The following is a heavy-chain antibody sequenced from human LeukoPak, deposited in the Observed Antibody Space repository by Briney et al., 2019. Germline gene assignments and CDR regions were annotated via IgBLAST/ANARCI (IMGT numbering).Heavy chain of an antibody. D-gene: IGHD3-3*02. V-gene: IGHV1-18*04. CDR3: ARVSRMTLLAGDAFDI. CDR1: GYSFSRHG. CDR2: IRLYSGET. J-gene: IGHJ3*02. Sequence: ASVKVSCKASGYSFSRHGIAWVRQAPGQGLQWMGWIRLYSGETTYGHQFQGRVTMTTDTSTNTVYMDLKNLRSDDTAVYYCARVSRMTLLAGDAFDIWGQGTLVTVSS.